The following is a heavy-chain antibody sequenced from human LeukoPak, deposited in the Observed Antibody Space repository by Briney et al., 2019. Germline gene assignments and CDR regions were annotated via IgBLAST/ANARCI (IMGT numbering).Heavy chain of an antibody. CDR1: GGSISSGSYY. D-gene: IGHD2-2*01. CDR3: ARGREDIVVVPAAMMGYYYYYYMDV. Sequence: SETLSLTCTVSGGSISSGSYYWSWIRQPAGKGLEWIGRIYTSGSTNYNPSLKSRVTISVDTSKNQFSLKLSSVTAADTAVYYCARGREDIVVVPAAMMGYYYYYYMDVWGKGTTVTVSS. J-gene: IGHJ6*03. CDR2: IYTSGST. V-gene: IGHV4-61*02.